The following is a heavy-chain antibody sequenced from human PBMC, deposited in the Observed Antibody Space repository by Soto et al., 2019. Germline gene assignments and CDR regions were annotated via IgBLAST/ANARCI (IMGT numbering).Heavy chain of an antibody. J-gene: IGHJ3*02. Sequence: QMQLQESGPGLVEPSGALSPPFPGSGVFLNSAYLGALVRQVPGKGLEWIGEIYHSGSTNFNPSLKSRVTISVDNSKNQFYLELTSVTAADTAVYYCARYCGGGSCYLGAFDIWGQGTMVTVSS. CDR2: IYHSGST. D-gene: IGHD2-15*01. V-gene: IGHV4-4*02. CDR3: ARYCGGGSCYLGAFDI. CDR1: GVFLNSAYL.